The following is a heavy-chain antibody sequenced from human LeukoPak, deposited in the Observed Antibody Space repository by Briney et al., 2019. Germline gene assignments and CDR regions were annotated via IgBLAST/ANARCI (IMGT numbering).Heavy chain of an antibody. Sequence: SETLSLTCTVSGGSISSSSYYWGWIRQPPGKGLEWIGSIYYSGSTYYNPSLKSRVTISVDTSKNQFSLKLSSVTAADTAVYYCARHYDFWSGREIGMDVWGQGTTVTVSS. CDR1: GGSISSSSYY. J-gene: IGHJ6*02. V-gene: IGHV4-39*01. D-gene: IGHD3-3*01. CDR3: ARHYDFWSGREIGMDV. CDR2: IYYSGST.